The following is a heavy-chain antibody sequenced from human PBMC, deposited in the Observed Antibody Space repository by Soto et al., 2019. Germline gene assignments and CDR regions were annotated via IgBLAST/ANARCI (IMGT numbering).Heavy chain of an antibody. J-gene: IGHJ6*02. D-gene: IGHD3-22*01. CDR3: ARLAYYYDSSGYYWMDV. CDR1: GYSFTSYW. CDR2: IYHGDSDT. V-gene: IGHV5-51*01. Sequence: GESLKISCKGSGYSFTSYWIGWVRQMPGKGLEWMGIIYHGDSDTRYSPSFQGQVTISADKSISAAYLQWSSLKASDTAMYYCARLAYYYDSSGYYWMDVWGQGTTVTVSS.